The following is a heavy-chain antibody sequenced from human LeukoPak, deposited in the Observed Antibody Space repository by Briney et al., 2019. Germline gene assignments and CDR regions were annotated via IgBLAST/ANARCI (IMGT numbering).Heavy chain of an antibody. CDR2: ISGSGGST. CDR1: GFTFSNAW. Sequence: PGGSLRLSCAASGFTFSNAWMSWVRQAPGKGLEWVSAISGSGGSTYYADSVKGRFTISRDNSKNTLYLQMNSLRAEDTAVYYCAKLRSSGWSPGAFDIWGQGTMVTVSS. V-gene: IGHV3-23*01. J-gene: IGHJ3*02. D-gene: IGHD6-19*01. CDR3: AKLRSSGWSPGAFDI.